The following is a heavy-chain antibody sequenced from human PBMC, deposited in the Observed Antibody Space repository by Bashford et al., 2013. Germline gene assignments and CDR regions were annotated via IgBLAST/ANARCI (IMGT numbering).Heavy chain of an antibody. D-gene: IGHD3-3*01. CDR3: ARRYYDFWSGRGDFDY. J-gene: IGHJ4*02. Sequence: WVRQAPGQGLEWMGIINPSGGSTTYAQKFQGRVTMTRDTSTSTVYMELSSLRSEDTAVYYCARRYYDFWSGRGDFDYWGQGTLVTVSS. V-gene: IGHV1-46*01. CDR2: INPSGGST.